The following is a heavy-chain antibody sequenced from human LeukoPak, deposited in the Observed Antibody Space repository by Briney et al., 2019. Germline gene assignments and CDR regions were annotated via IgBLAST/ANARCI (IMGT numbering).Heavy chain of an antibody. V-gene: IGHV4-30-4*08. J-gene: IGHJ4*02. CDR1: GGSISSGDYY. CDR3: ARVEYNWNDEGFDY. Sequence: SETLSLTCTVSGGSISSGDYYWSWIRQPPGKGLEWIGYIYYSGSTYYNPSLKSRVTISVDTSKNQFSLKLSSVPAADTAVYYCARVEYNWNDEGFDYWGQGTLVTVSS. D-gene: IGHD1-20*01. CDR2: IYYSGST.